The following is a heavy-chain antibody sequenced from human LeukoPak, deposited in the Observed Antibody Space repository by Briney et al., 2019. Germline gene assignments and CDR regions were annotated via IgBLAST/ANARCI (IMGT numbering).Heavy chain of an antibody. CDR3: AKWGDYDVLTGYYVSDY. D-gene: IGHD3-9*01. CDR2: ITGSGAVT. Sequence: GGSLRLSCAASGFTFSNYAMSWVRQAPGKGLEWVSAITGSGAVTYYADSVKGRFTISRDNSKNTVFLQMNSLRAEDTAVYYCAKWGDYDVLTGYYVSDYWGQGTLVTVSS. V-gene: IGHV3-23*01. J-gene: IGHJ4*02. CDR1: GFTFSNYA.